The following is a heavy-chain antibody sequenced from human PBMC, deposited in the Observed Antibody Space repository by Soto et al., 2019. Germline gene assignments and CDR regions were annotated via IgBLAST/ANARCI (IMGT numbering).Heavy chain of an antibody. Sequence: SETLSLTCGVSGSSISNDNWWVWIRQPPGKGLEWIGYSYYTGSSYYNPSLKSRVTISVDASKNQLSLRLASVTAADTAVYYCARDLRGYSRYDYLDYWGQGIPVTVSS. J-gene: IGHJ4*02. CDR3: ARDLRGYSRYDYLDY. V-gene: IGHV4-28*03. CDR1: GSSISNDNW. CDR2: SYYTGSS. D-gene: IGHD5-12*01.